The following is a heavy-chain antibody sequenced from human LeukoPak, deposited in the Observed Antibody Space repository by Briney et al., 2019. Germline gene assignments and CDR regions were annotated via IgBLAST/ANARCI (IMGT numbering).Heavy chain of an antibody. CDR1: GYTFTGYY. J-gene: IGHJ4*02. CDR2: INPNSGGT. V-gene: IGHV1-2*02. CDR3: ARVWGEPKTSYFDY. Sequence: GASVKVSCKASGYTFTGYYMHWVRQAPGQGLEWMGWINPNSGGTNYAQKFQGRVTMTRDTSISTAYMELSRLRSDDTAVYYCARVWGEPKTSYFDYWGQGTLVTVSS. D-gene: IGHD3-16*01.